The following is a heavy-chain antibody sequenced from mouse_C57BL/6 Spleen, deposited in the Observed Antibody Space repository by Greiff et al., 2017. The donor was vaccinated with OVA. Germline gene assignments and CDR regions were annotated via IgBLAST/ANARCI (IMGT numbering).Heavy chain of an antibody. J-gene: IGHJ3*01. D-gene: IGHD3-2*02. CDR1: GYTFTSYW. CDR2: IHPNSGST. V-gene: IGHV1-64*01. Sequence: QVQLKQPGAELVKPGASVKLSCKASGYTFTSYWMHWVKQRPGQGLEWIGMIHPNSGSTNYNEKFKSKATLTVDKSSSTAYMQLSSLTSEDSAVYYCARRGGSSGYIDWFAYWGQGTLVTVSA. CDR3: ARRGGSSGYIDWFAY.